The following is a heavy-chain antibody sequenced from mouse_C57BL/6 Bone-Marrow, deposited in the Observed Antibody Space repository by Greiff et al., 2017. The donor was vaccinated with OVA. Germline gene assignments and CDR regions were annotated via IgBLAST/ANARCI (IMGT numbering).Heavy chain of an antibody. CDR1: GYTFTSYW. CDR2: IYPGSGST. V-gene: IGHV1-55*01. J-gene: IGHJ1*03. CDR3: ARDV. Sequence: VQLQQPGAELVKPGASVKMSCKASGYTFTSYWITWVKQRPGQGLEWIGDIYPGSGSTNYNEKFKSKATLTVDKSSSTAYMQRSSLTSEDSAVYYCARDVWGTGTTVTVSS.